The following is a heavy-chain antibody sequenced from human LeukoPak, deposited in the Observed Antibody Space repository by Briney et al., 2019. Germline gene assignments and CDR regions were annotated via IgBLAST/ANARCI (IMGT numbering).Heavy chain of an antibody. Sequence: GGSLRLSCAASGFTFSSYSMNWVRQAPGKGLEWVSSISSSSSYIYYADSVKGRFTISRDNAKNSLYLQMNSLRAEDTAVYYCARADYCSGGSCYPLHFDYWDQGTLVTVSS. CDR1: GFTFSSYS. J-gene: IGHJ4*02. CDR3: ARADYCSGGSCYPLHFDY. CDR2: ISSSSSYI. V-gene: IGHV3-21*01. D-gene: IGHD2-15*01.